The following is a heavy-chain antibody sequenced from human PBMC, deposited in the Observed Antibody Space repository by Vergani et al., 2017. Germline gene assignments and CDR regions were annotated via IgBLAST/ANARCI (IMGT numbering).Heavy chain of an antibody. V-gene: IGHV3-21*04. CDR1: GFTFSHYS. D-gene: IGHD3-3*01. CDR2: ISGNNDDV. CDR3: AKDHYDFWSGYPNLSPFDL. J-gene: IGHJ2*01. Sequence: EVQLVESGGGLVKPGGSLRLSCVASGFTFSHYSMNWVRQAPGKGLEWVSSISGNNDDVYYADSVKGRFTISRDNAKNSLYLQMNSLRAEDTALYYCAKDHYDFWSGYPNLSPFDLWGRGTLVTVSS.